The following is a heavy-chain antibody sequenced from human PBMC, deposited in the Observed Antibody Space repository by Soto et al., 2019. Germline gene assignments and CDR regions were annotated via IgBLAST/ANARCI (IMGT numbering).Heavy chain of an antibody. J-gene: IGHJ5*02. D-gene: IGHD3-9*01. CDR2: IIPIFGTA. Sequence: GASVKVSCKASGGTFSSYAISWVRQAPGQGLEWMGGIIPIFGTANYAQKFQGRVTITADESTSTAYMELSSLRSEDTAVYYCATEVCVLTGYFLSCWDDPWGQGTLVIVSS. V-gene: IGHV1-69*13. CDR1: GGTFSSYA. CDR3: ATEVCVLTGYFLSCWDDP.